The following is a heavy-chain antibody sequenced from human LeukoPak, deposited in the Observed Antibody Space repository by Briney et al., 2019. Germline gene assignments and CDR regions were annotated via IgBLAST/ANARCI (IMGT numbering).Heavy chain of an antibody. J-gene: IGHJ4*02. Sequence: GGSLRLSCAASGFTFTNYWMNWVRQAPGKGLEWVAHIKQDGSQIYYVDSVKGRFTISRDNAKNTLYLQMNSLRAEDTAVYYCAKGGIVGTTQPYFDYWGQGTLVTVSS. CDR3: AKGGIVGTTQPYFDY. CDR1: GFTFTNYW. V-gene: IGHV3-7*01. D-gene: IGHD1-26*01. CDR2: IKQDGSQI.